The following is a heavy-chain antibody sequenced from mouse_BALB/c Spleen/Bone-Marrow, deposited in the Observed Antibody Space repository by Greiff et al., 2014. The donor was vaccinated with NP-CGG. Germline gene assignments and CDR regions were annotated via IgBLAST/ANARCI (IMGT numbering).Heavy chain of an antibody. J-gene: IGHJ4*01. V-gene: IGHV1-54*01. D-gene: IGHD1-2*01. CDR2: INPGSGGT. Sequence: QVQLQQSGAELVRPGTSVKVSCKASGYAFTNYLIEWVKQRPGQGLEWIGVINPGSGGTNYNEKFKGKATLTADNSSSTAYMQLSSLTSDDSAVYFCARRITTARAMDYWGQGTSVTVSS. CDR1: GYAFTNYL. CDR3: ARRITTARAMDY.